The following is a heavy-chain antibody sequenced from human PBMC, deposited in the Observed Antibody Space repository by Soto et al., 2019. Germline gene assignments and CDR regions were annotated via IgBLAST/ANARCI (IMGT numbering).Heavy chain of an antibody. D-gene: IGHD6-6*01. V-gene: IGHV4-34*01. Sequence: RSLTCAVYGGSFSGYYWSWIRQPPGKGLEWIGEINHSGSTNYNPSLKSRVTISVDTSKNQFSLKLSSVTAADTAVYYCARGLGAARPFDYWGQGTLVTVSS. CDR3: ARGLGAARPFDY. J-gene: IGHJ4*02. CDR1: GGSFSGYY. CDR2: INHSGST.